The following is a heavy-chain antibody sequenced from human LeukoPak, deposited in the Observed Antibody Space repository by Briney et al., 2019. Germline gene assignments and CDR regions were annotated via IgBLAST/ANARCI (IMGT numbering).Heavy chain of an antibody. D-gene: IGHD2-2*01. CDR3: AREDSSTSCSDY. J-gene: IGHJ4*02. CDR2: IYHSGST. CDR1: GGSFSGYY. V-gene: IGHV4-34*01. Sequence: SETLSLTCAVYGGSFSGYYWSWIRQAPGKGLEWIGEIYHSGSTKYNPSLKSQVTISVDTSKNQLSLKLSSVTAADTAVYYCAREDSSTSCSDYWGQGTLVTVSS.